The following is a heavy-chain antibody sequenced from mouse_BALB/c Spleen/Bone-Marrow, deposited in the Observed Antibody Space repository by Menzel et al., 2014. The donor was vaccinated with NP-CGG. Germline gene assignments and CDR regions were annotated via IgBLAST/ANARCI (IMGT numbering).Heavy chain of an antibody. J-gene: IGHJ3*01. CDR3: ARDGATATLAY. Sequence: VMLVESGPGLVAPSQSLSITCTVSGFSLTNYCVHWVRQPPGKGLEWLGAIWAGGSTNYKSALMSRLSISKDNSKSQVFLKMNSLQTDDTAMYYCARDGATATLAYWGQGTLVTVPA. CDR1: GFSLTNYC. D-gene: IGHD1-2*01. CDR2: IWAGGST. V-gene: IGHV2-9*02.